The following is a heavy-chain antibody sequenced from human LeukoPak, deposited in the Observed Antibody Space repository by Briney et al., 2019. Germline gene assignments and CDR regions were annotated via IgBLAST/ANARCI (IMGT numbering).Heavy chain of an antibody. CDR3: ARGPKLLWFRPFDY. V-gene: IGHV4-59*12. CDR1: GGSISSYY. D-gene: IGHD3-10*01. J-gene: IGHJ4*02. CDR2: IYYSGST. Sequence: KPSETLSLTCTVSGGSISSYYWSWIRQPPGKGLEWIGYIYYSGSTNYNPSLKSRVTISVDTSKNQFSLKLSSVTAADTAVYYCARGPKLLWFRPFDYWGQGTLVTVSS.